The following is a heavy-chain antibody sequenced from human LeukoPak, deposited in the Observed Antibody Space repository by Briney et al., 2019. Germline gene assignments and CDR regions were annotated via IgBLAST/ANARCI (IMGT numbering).Heavy chain of an antibody. CDR3: ARGVTMIVVVIHDWYFDL. Sequence: SETLSLTCTVSGGSISSSSYYRGWIRQPPGKGLEWIGSIYYTRSTYYNPSLKSRVTISVDTSKNQFSLKLTSVTAADTAVYYCARGVTMIVVVIHDWYFDLWGRGTLVTVSS. CDR2: IYYTRST. D-gene: IGHD3-22*01. V-gene: IGHV4-39*01. CDR1: GGSISSSSYY. J-gene: IGHJ2*01.